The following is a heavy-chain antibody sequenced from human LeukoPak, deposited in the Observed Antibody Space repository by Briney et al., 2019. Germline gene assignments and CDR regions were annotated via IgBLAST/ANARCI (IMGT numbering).Heavy chain of an antibody. V-gene: IGHV3-11*04. J-gene: IGHJ4*02. D-gene: IGHD3-10*01. CDR2: ISSSGSTI. CDR3: ARDSDSTNYYGSGSPDY. CDR1: GFTFSSYA. Sequence: GGSLRLSCAASGFTFSSYAMSWIRQAPGKGLEWVSYISSSGSTIYYADSVKGRFTISRDNAKNSLYLQMNSLRAEDTAVYYCARDSDSTNYYGSGSPDYWGQGTLVTVSS.